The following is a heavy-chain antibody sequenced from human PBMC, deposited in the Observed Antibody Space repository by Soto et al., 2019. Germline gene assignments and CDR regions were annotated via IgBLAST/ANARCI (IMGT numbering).Heavy chain of an antibody. D-gene: IGHD4-17*01. J-gene: IGHJ4*02. CDR2: IGASDGGT. CDR1: GFTFSECE. V-gene: IGHV3-23*01. CDR3: AKGRGDYSPFDY. Sequence: PGGSLRLSCAASGFTFSECEMSWVRQSPERGLEWVSAIGASDGGTYYADSVQGRFTISRDNSRNTVYLQMHSLRAEDTAIYYCAKGRGDYSPFDYWGQGSLVT.